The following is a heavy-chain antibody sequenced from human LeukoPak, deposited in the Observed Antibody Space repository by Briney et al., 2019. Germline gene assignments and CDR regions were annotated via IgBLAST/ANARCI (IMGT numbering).Heavy chain of an antibody. D-gene: IGHD3-10*01. Sequence: GASVKVSCKASGYTFTSYDINWVRQATGQGLEWMGWMNPNSGNTGYAQKFQGRVTMTRNTSISTAYMELSSLRSEDTAVYYCARGLYYYGSGSYYTTYYYYGMDVWGQGTTVTVSS. CDR2: MNPNSGNT. J-gene: IGHJ6*02. CDR3: ARGLYYYGSGSYYTTYYYYGMDV. V-gene: IGHV1-8*01. CDR1: GYTFTSYD.